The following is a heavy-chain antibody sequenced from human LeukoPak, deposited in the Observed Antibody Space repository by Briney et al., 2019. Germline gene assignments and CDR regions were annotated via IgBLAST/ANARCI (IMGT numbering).Heavy chain of an antibody. J-gene: IGHJ4*02. CDR3: ARGDIYWDY. CDR1: GYTFTAYY. V-gene: IGHV1-2*02. D-gene: IGHD2-15*01. Sequence: GASVKVSCKASGYTFTAYYVHWVRQAPGQGLEWMGWIHPNSGGTKYAQNFQGRVTMTRDTSISTAYMALSSLRSDDTAVYYCARGDIYWDYWGQGTQVTVSS. CDR2: IHPNSGGT.